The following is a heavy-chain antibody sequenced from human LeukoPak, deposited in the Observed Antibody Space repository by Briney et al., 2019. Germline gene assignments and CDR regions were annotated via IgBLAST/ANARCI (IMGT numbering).Heavy chain of an antibody. CDR2: IDLDDDK. CDR3: ARIYYYDSIFDY. D-gene: IGHD3-22*01. Sequence: SGPALVKPTQTLTLTCTFSGFSLSTSGMCVSWIRQPPGKALEWLALIDLDDDKYSSTSLKTRLTISKDTSKTQVVLTMTNMDPVDTATYYCARIYYYDSIFDYWGQGTLVTVSS. CDR1: GFSLSTSGMC. J-gene: IGHJ4*02. V-gene: IGHV2-70*01.